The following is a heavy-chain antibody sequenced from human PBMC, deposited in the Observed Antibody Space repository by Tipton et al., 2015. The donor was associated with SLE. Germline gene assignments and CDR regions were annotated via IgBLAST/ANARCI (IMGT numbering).Heavy chain of an antibody. Sequence: QSGPEVKKPGASVKVSCKDSGYTFTSYGISWVRQAPGQGLEWMGWISAYNGNTKYEQKLQGRVTMTTDTSTSTAYMELRSLRSDDTAVYYCASSTRDYGSNSWAFDIWGQGTMVTVSS. CDR3: ASSTRDYGSNSWAFDI. CDR1: GYTFTSYG. D-gene: IGHD4-23*01. V-gene: IGHV1-18*01. CDR2: ISAYNGNT. J-gene: IGHJ3*02.